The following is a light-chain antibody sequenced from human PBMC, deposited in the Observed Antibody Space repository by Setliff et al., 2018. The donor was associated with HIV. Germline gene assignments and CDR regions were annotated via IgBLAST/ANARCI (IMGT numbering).Light chain of an antibody. CDR2: GVT. Sequence: QSALTQPRSVSGSPGQSVTISCTGTASDIGNYKYVSWYQQQPDKAPKLIIYGVTKRPSGVPDRFSGSKSGNTASLTISGLQSEDEGDYFCCSYAGTYTSLYVFGAGTKVTVL. V-gene: IGLV2-11*01. J-gene: IGLJ1*01. CDR1: ASDIGNYKY. CDR3: CSYAGTYTSLYV.